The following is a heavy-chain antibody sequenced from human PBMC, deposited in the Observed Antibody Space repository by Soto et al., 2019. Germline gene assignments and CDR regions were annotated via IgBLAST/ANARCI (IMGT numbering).Heavy chain of an antibody. V-gene: IGHV3-23*01. J-gene: IGHJ4*02. CDR2: ISGSGGST. CDR3: ASRTSGWYFDY. Sequence: EVQLLESGGGLVQPGGSLRLSCTASGFTVSSYAMNWVRQAPGKGLEWVSVISGSGGSTYYADSVKGRFTISRDNSKNKLYLQMNSLRAEDTAVYYCASRTSGWYFDYWGQGTLVTVSS. D-gene: IGHD6-19*01. CDR1: GFTVSSYA.